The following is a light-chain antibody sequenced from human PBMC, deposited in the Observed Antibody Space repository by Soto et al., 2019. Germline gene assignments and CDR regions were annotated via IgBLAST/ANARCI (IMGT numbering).Light chain of an antibody. CDR2: AAS. Sequence: DIQMTQSPSTLSASLGDRVTITCRASQSISSSLSWYQQKPGKAPNLLIYAASSLQSGVPSRFSGSGSGTDFTLTISSLQPEDFATYYCQQSYSTPLTFGGGTKVDIK. CDR1: QSISSS. J-gene: IGKJ4*01. CDR3: QQSYSTPLT. V-gene: IGKV1-39*01.